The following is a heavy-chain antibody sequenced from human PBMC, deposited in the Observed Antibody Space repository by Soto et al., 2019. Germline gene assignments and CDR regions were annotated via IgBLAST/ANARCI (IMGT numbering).Heavy chain of an antibody. D-gene: IGHD3-10*01. CDR2: IIPIFGTA. J-gene: IGHJ6*02. CDR3: ARGTLYYYGSGSYYLYYYYGMDV. Sequence: SVKVCCKASRGTFSSYAISWVRQAPGQGLEWMGGIIPIFGTANYAQKFQGRVTITADESTSTAYMELSSLRSEDTAVYYCARGTLYYYGSGSYYLYYYYGMDVWGQGTTVTVSS. V-gene: IGHV1-69*13. CDR1: RGTFSSYA.